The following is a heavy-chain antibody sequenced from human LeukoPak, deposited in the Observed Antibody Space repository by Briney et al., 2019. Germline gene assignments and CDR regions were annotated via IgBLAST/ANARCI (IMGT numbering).Heavy chain of an antibody. CDR1: GFTFSNYW. J-gene: IGHJ3*02. CDR3: ARERVWDAFDI. D-gene: IGHD3-16*01. CDR2: IKQDGSEK. Sequence: GGSLRLSCAASGFTFSNYWMSWVRQAPGKGLEWVANIKQDGSEKYYVDSVKGRFTISRDNAKNSLYLQMNSLRGEDTAVYYCARERVWDAFDIWGQGTMVTVSS. V-gene: IGHV3-7*01.